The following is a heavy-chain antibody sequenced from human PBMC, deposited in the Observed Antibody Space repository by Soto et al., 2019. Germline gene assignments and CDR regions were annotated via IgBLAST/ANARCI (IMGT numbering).Heavy chain of an antibody. Sequence: SETLSLTCTVSGGSIFSSYWTWIRQPPGKGLEWIGHVYYSGSTNYNPSLKSRITISVDTSKNQFSLNLSSVTAADTAVYYCARAQAASSPFDPWGQGPMVTVYS. V-gene: IGHV4-59*01. CDR1: GGSIFSSY. J-gene: IGHJ5*02. CDR2: VYYSGST. CDR3: ARAQAASSPFDP.